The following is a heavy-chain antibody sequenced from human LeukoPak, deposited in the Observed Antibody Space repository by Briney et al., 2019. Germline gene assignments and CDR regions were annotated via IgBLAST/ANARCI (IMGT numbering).Heavy chain of an antibody. CDR1: GGSISSYY. J-gene: IGHJ4*02. CDR2: IYYSGST. Sequence: SETLSLTCTVSGGSISSYYWGWIRQPPGKGLEWIGSIYYSGSTYYNPSLKSRVTISVDTSKNQFSLKLSSVTAADTAVYYCARDARITGSPDFDYWGQGTLVTVSS. CDR3: ARDARITGSPDFDY. V-gene: IGHV4-39*07. D-gene: IGHD1-20*01.